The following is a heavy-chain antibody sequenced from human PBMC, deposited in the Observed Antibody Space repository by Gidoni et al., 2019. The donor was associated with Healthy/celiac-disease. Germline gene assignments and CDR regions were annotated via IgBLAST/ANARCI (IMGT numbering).Heavy chain of an antibody. CDR2: INHSGST. D-gene: IGHD1-1*01. Sequence: QVQLQQWGAGLLKPSETLSLTCAVYGGSFSGYSWSWIRQPPGKGLEWIGEINHSGSTNYNPSLKSRVTISVDTSKNQFSLKLSSVTAADTAVYYCASLEPASGWNRVIRPVGYWGQGTLVTVSS. J-gene: IGHJ4*02. V-gene: IGHV4-34*01. CDR3: ASLEPASGWNRVIRPVGY. CDR1: GGSFSGYS.